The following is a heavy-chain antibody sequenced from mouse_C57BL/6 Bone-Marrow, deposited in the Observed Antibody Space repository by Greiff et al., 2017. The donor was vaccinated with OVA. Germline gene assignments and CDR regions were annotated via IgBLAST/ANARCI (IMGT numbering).Heavy chain of an antibody. CDR3: ARQSTVEGHYYAMDY. Sequence: QVQLQQPGPGLVAPSQSLSIPCTVSGFSLTSYGVHWVRQPPGKGLEWLVVIWSDGSTTYNSALKSRLSISKDNSKSQVFLKMNSLRTDDTAMYYCARQSTVEGHYYAMDYWGQGTSVTVSS. V-gene: IGHV2-6-1*01. J-gene: IGHJ4*01. D-gene: IGHD1-1*01. CDR1: GFSLTSYG. CDR2: IWSDGST.